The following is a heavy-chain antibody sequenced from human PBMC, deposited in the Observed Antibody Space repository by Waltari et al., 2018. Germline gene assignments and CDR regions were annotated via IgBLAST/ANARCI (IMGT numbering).Heavy chain of an antibody. J-gene: IGHJ6*02. V-gene: IGHV5-51*01. CDR1: GYDFTTNW. CDR2: FYPGASDT. D-gene: IGHD1-26*01. CDR3: ARHRGSPGYYYGMEV. Sequence: EVLLVQSGAEVKKPGESLPISCQGSGYDFTTNWFDWVRPVPGKVGLAWLGIFYPGASDTKYSPSFQGHVTITADKSISTAYLNWSSLKASDTAIYFCARHRGSPGYYYGMEVWGQGTMVTVSS.